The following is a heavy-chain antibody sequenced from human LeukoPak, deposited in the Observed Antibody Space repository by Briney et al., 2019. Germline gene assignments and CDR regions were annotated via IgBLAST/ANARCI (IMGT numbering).Heavy chain of an antibody. Sequence: SETLSLTCTVSSGSISSYYWSWIRQPPGKGLEWIGYIYYSGSTNYNPSLKSRVTISVDTSKNQFSLKLSSVTAADTAVYYCARESLPTGWIGGVDYWGQGTLVTVSS. CDR1: SGSISSYY. J-gene: IGHJ4*02. D-gene: IGHD3-16*01. CDR2: IYYSGST. V-gene: IGHV4-59*01. CDR3: ARESLPTGWIGGVDY.